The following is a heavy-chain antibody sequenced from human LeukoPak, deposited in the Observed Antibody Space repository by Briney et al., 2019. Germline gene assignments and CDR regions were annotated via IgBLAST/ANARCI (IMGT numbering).Heavy chain of an antibody. J-gene: IGHJ3*02. Sequence: GGSLRLSCAASGFTFSSYWMHWVRQAPGKGLVWVSRIKSDGSSTSYADSVKGRFTISRDNAKNTLYLQMNSLRAEDTAVYYCARDQDQLDAFDIWGQGTMVTVSS. CDR3: ARDQDQLDAFDI. V-gene: IGHV3-74*01. CDR1: GFTFSSYW. D-gene: IGHD2-2*01. CDR2: IKSDGSST.